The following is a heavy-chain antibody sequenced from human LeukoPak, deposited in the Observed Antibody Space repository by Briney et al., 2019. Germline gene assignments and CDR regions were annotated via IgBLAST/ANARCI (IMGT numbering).Heavy chain of an antibody. J-gene: IGHJ4*02. Sequence: GGSLRLSCAASGFTFSTYAMSWVRQAPGKGLEWVSAITTSGGSTFYADSVKGRFTISKDNSKSTLCLQMNSLRAEDTAVYYCAQHPGNNFGTFDYWGQGTLVTVSS. CDR1: GFTFSTYA. D-gene: IGHD1/OR15-1a*01. V-gene: IGHV3-23*01. CDR2: ITTSGGST. CDR3: AQHPGNNFGTFDY.